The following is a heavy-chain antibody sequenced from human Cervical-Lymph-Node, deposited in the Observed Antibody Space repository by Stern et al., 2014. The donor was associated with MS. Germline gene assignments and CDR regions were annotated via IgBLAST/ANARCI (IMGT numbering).Heavy chain of an antibody. CDR2: IYWDDDK. Sequence: QITLQESGPTLVKPTQTLTLTCTFSGFSLSTNDVGVGWIRQPPGEALEWLALIYWDDDKRYSPSLTSRLTITKDTSKNQVVLTMTNMDPVDTATYYCAHSLYRRSTFDIWGQGTLVSVSP. D-gene: IGHD6-6*01. J-gene: IGHJ3*02. CDR1: GFSLSTNDVG. CDR3: AHSLYRRSTFDI. V-gene: IGHV2-5*02.